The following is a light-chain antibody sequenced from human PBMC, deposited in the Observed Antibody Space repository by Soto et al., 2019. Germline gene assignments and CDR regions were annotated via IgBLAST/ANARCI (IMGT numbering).Light chain of an antibody. CDR3: CSHAGSSSWV. Sequence: QSALTQPASVSGSPGQSITISCTGKSSDFGTYNLVSWYQQYPGKAPKLIIYEGTKRPPGVSDRFSGSESGNTASLTISGLQTEDEADCYCCSHAGSSSWVFGGGTKLTVL. J-gene: IGLJ3*02. CDR2: EGT. CDR1: SSDFGTYNL. V-gene: IGLV2-23*01.